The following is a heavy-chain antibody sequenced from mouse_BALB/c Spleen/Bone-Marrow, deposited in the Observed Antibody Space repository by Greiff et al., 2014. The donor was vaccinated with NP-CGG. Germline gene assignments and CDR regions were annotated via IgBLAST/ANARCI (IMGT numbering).Heavy chain of an antibody. Sequence: DVQLQESGGGLVQPGGSLRLSCATSGFTFTDYYMSWVRQPPGKALEWLGFIRNKANGYTTEYSASVKGRFTISRDNSQSILYLQMSTLRAEDSATYYCARDDYYAMDYWGQGTSVTVSS. V-gene: IGHV7-3*02. CDR1: GFTFTDYY. J-gene: IGHJ4*01. CDR3: ARDDYYAMDY. CDR2: IRNKANGYTT.